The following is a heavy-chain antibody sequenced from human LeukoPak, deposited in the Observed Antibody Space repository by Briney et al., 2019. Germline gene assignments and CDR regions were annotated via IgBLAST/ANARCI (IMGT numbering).Heavy chain of an antibody. V-gene: IGHV3-30*03. CDR3: ARGLAAAGTGTY. J-gene: IGHJ4*02. D-gene: IGHD6-13*01. Sequence: GRSLSLSCAASGFTFSSYGMHWVRQAPGKGLEWVAVISYDGSNKYYADSVKGRFTISRDNSKNTLYLQMNSLRAEDTAVYYCARGLAAAGTGTYWGQGTLVTVSS. CDR1: GFTFSSYG. CDR2: ISYDGSNK.